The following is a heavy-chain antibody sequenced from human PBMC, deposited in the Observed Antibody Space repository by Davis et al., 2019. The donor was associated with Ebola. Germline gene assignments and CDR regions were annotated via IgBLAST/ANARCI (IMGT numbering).Heavy chain of an antibody. D-gene: IGHD2-21*01. Sequence: GESLKISCAASGFTFSSYSMNWVRQAPGKGLEWVSSISSSSSYIYYADSVKGRFTISRDNSKNTLYLQMNSLRAEDTAVYYCAKDRPPYPDLDYWGQGTLVTVSS. V-gene: IGHV3-21*01. J-gene: IGHJ4*02. CDR2: ISSSSSYI. CDR3: AKDRPPYPDLDY. CDR1: GFTFSSYS.